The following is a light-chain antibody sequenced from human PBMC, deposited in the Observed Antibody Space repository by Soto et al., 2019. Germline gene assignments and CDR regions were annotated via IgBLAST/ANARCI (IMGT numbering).Light chain of an antibody. V-gene: IGKV1-39*01. CDR1: QSISRY. CDR2: SAS. Sequence: DIQMTQSPSSLSASVGDRVTITCRASQSISRYLNWYQQKPGRAPNLLIYSASSLESGVPSRFSGSGSGTDFTLTISSLQPEDFATFYCQQSYSTPLTFGGGTKVEIK. J-gene: IGKJ4*01. CDR3: QQSYSTPLT.